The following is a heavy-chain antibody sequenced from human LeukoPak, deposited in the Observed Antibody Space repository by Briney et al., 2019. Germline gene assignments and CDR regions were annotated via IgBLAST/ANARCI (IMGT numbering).Heavy chain of an antibody. Sequence: ASVKVSCKASGYTFTSYGISWVRQAPGQGLEWMGWISAYNGNTNYAQKLQGRVTMTTDTSTSTAYMELRSLRSDVTAVYYCARLVAADYRSDYWGQGTLVTVSS. J-gene: IGHJ4*02. CDR1: GYTFTSYG. CDR3: ARLVAADYRSDY. V-gene: IGHV1-18*01. CDR2: ISAYNGNT. D-gene: IGHD2-15*01.